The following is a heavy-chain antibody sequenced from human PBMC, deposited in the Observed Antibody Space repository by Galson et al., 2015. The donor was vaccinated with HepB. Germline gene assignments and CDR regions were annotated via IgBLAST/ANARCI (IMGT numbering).Heavy chain of an antibody. CDR2: ISYDGSNK. CDR1: GFTFSSYG. D-gene: IGHD3-22*01. Sequence: SLRLSCAASGFTFSSYGMHWVRQAPGKGLEWVAVISYDGSNKYYADSVKGRFTISRDNSKNTLYLQMNSLRAEDTAVYYCAKVREEITMIVVHYYYYGMDVWGQGTTVTVSS. CDR3: AKVREEITMIVVHYYYYGMDV. J-gene: IGHJ6*02. V-gene: IGHV3-30*18.